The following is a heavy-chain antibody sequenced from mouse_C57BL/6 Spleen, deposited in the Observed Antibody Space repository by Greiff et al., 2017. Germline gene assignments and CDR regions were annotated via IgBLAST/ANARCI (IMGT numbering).Heavy chain of an antibody. D-gene: IGHD2-4*01. J-gene: IGHJ3*01. CDR3: ARRGDYDEISFAY. V-gene: IGHV5-6*02. CDR2: ISSGGSYT. Sequence: EVKLVESGGDLVKPGGSLKLSCAASGFTFSSYGMSWVRQTQDKRLEWVATISSGGSYTYYQDNVKGRVTISRDNAKNTLYLQMSSLKSEDTAMYYCARRGDYDEISFAYWGQGTLVTVSA. CDR1: GFTFSSYG.